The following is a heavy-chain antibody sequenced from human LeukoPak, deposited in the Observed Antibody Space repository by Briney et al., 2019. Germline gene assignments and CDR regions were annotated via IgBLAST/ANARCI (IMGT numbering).Heavy chain of an antibody. Sequence: ASVKVSCKASGYTLTGYYMHWVRQAPGRGLEWMGWINPNSGGTNYAQKFQGRVTMTRDTSISTAYMELSRLRSDDTAVYYCATDCSSTSCYGDWFDPWGQGTLVTVSS. J-gene: IGHJ5*02. CDR1: GYTLTGYY. CDR2: INPNSGGT. V-gene: IGHV1-2*02. D-gene: IGHD2-2*01. CDR3: ATDCSSTSCYGDWFDP.